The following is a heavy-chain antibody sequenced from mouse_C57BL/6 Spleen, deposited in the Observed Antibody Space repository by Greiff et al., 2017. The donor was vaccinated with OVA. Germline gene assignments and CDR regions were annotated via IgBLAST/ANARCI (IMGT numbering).Heavy chain of an antibody. CDR3: ARGDTMVTTEFAY. V-gene: IGHV1-82*01. CDR1: GYAFSSSW. D-gene: IGHD2-2*01. J-gene: IGHJ3*01. CDR2: IYPGDGDT. Sequence: QVQLKESGPELVKPGASVKISCKASGYAFSSSWMNWVKQRPGKGLEWIGRIYPGDGDTNYNGKFKGKATLTADKSSSTAYMQLSSLTSEDSAVYFCARGDTMVTTEFAYWGQGTLVTVSA.